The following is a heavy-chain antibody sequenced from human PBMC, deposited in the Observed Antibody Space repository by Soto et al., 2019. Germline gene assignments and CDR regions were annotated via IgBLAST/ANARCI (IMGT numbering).Heavy chain of an antibody. CDR2: ISAYNGNT. Sequence: SVKVSCKASCYTFTSSGISWVRQAPGQGLEWMGLISAYNGNTNYAHKLQGRVTMTTDTSTSTAYMELRSLRSDDTAVYYCARDPTRAAYYYYYGMDVWSQGTTVTVSS. J-gene: IGHJ6*02. CDR3: ARDPTRAAYYYYYGMDV. CDR1: CYTFTSSG. V-gene: IGHV1-18*01. D-gene: IGHD3-10*01.